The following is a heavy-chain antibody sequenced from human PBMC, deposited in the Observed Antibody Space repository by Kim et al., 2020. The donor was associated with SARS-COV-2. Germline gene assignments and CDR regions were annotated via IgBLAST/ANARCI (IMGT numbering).Heavy chain of an antibody. CDR1: GGSFSGYY. CDR2: INHSGST. V-gene: IGHV4-34*01. CDR3: ARWALRGWFDP. J-gene: IGHJ5*02. Sequence: SETLSLTCDVYGGSFSGYYWSWIRQPPGKGLEWIGEINHSGSTNYNPSLKSRVTISVDTSKNQFSLKLSSVTAADTAVYYCARWALRGWFDPWGQGTLVTVSS.